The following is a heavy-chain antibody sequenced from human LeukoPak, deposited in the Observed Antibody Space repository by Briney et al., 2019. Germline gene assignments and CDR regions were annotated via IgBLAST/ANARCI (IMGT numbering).Heavy chain of an antibody. V-gene: IGHV4-39*02. J-gene: IGHJ6*03. CDR3: AREYTSGWELYMDV. CDR1: GVSISCSNSY. CDR2: IYYSGNT. Sequence: PSETLSLTCTVSGVSISCSNSYWGWIRQPPGKGLEWIGSIYYSGNTYYNASLKSQVSISIDTSKNQFSLRLTSVTAADTAVYYCAREYTSGWELYMDVWGKGTTVTISS. D-gene: IGHD6-19*01.